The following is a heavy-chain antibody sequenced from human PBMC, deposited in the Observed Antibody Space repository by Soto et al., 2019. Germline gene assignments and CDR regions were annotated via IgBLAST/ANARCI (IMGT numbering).Heavy chain of an antibody. Sequence: SETLSLTCTVSGGSISSYYWSWIRQPPGKGLEWIGYIYYSGSTNYNPSLKSRVTISVDTSKNQFSLKLSSVTAADTAVYYCARGLLVYSGYAPTFDYWGQGTLVTVSS. CDR1: GGSISSYY. D-gene: IGHD5-12*01. J-gene: IGHJ4*02. CDR3: ARGLLVYSGYAPTFDY. CDR2: IYYSGST. V-gene: IGHV4-59*01.